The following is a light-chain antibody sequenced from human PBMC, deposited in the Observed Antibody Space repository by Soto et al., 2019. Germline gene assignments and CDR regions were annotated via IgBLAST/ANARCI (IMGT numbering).Light chain of an antibody. CDR2: DVS. CDR3: SSYTSSSTLEV. J-gene: IGLJ1*01. CDR1: SNDVGGYNY. Sequence: SVLTQPASVSGSPGQSITISCTGTSNDVGGYNYVSWYQQHPGKAPKLMIYDVSNRHSGVSNRFSSSKSGNTASLTISGLQAEDEADYYCSSYTSSSTLEVFGTGTKVTVL. V-gene: IGLV2-14*01.